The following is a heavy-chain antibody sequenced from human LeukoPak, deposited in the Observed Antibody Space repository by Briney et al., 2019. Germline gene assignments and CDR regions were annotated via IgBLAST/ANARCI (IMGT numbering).Heavy chain of an antibody. J-gene: IGHJ4*02. CDR3: ARDQMGDIAAAGTAVLFNY. Sequence: ASVKVSCKASGYTFTGYYMHWVRQAPGQGLEWMGWINPNSGGTNYAQRFQGRVTMTRDTSISTAYMELSRLRSDDTAVYYCARDQMGDIAAAGTAVLFNYWGQGTLVTVSS. D-gene: IGHD6-13*01. CDR2: INPNSGGT. CDR1: GYTFTGYY. V-gene: IGHV1-2*02.